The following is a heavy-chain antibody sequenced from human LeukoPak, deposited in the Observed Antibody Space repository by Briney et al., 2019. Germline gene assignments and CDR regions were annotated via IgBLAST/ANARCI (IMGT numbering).Heavy chain of an antibody. CDR1: GFTFSSYA. D-gene: IGHD1-26*01. J-gene: IGHJ4*02. CDR2: ISYDGSNK. CDR3: AKVNAQWELLPSY. Sequence: GRSLRLSCAASGFTFSSYAMHWVRHAPGKGLEWVAVISYDGSNKYYADSVKGRFTISRDNSKNTLYLQMNSLRAEDTAVYYCAKVNAQWELLPSYWGQGTLVTVSS. V-gene: IGHV3-30-3*01.